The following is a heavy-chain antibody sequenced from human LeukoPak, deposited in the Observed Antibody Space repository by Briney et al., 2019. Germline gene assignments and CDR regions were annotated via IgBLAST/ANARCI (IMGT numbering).Heavy chain of an antibody. J-gene: IGHJ4*02. D-gene: IGHD6-19*01. CDR2: ISGSGGST. Sequence: GGSLRLSCAASGFTFSSYAMSWVRQAPGKGLEWVSAISGSGGSTYYADSVKGRFTISRDNSKNTLYLQMNSLRAEDTAVYYCAKSWESSGWYRTFFGYWGQGTLVTVSS. CDR1: GFTFSSYA. CDR3: AKSWESSGWYRTFFGY. V-gene: IGHV3-23*01.